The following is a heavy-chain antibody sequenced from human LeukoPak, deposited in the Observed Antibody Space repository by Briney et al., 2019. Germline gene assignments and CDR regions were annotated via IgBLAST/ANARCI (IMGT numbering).Heavy chain of an antibody. CDR1: GDSVSSNSAT. CDR2: TYYRSKWYT. CDR3: ARVLTAAGTFDP. D-gene: IGHD6-13*01. J-gene: IGHJ5*02. Sequence: SQTLSLTCVISGDSVSSNSATWNWIRQSPSRGLEWLGRTYYRSKWYTDYAVSVQSRITFNPDTSKNQFSLQLNSATPEDTAVYYCARVLTAAGTFDPWGQGTLVTVSS. V-gene: IGHV6-1*01.